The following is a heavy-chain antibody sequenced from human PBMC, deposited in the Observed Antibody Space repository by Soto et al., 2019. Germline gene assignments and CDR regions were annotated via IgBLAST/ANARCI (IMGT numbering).Heavy chain of an antibody. V-gene: IGHV3-48*04. Sequence: GGSLRLSCAASGFTFSSYSMNWVRQAPGKGLEWVSYISSSSSTIYYADSVKGRFTISRDNAKNTLYLQMNSLRAEDTAVYYCARHLAGNRDYWGHGTLVTVSS. D-gene: IGHD3-3*02. CDR2: ISSSSSTI. J-gene: IGHJ4*01. CDR3: ARHLAGNRDY. CDR1: GFTFSSYS.